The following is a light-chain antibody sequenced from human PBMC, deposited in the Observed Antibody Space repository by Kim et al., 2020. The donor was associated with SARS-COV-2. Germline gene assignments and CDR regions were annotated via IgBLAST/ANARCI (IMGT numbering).Light chain of an antibody. CDR1: QNIKSN. V-gene: IGKV3-15*01. J-gene: IGKJ1*01. CDR2: AAS. Sequence: EIVMTQSPATLSVSPGDRATLSCRASQNIKSNLAWYQHKPGQAPRLVIRAASTRASGIPARFSGSGSGTDFTLTISSLQSEDFAIYYCQQYKDWPRTFGLGTKVDIK. CDR3: QQYKDWPRT.